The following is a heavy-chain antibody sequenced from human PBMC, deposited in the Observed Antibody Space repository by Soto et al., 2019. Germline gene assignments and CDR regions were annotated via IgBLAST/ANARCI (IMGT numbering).Heavy chain of an antibody. CDR3: ARGYSGYDLDYYYYGMDV. D-gene: IGHD5-12*01. J-gene: IGHJ6*02. V-gene: IGHV6-1*01. CDR2: TYYRSKWYN. CDR1: GDSVSSNSAA. Sequence: SQTLSLTCAISGDSVSSNSAAWNWIRQSPSRGPEWLGRTYYRSKWYNDYAVSVKSRITINPDTSKNQFSLQLNSVTPGDTAVYYCARGYSGYDLDYYYYGMDVWGQGTTVTVSS.